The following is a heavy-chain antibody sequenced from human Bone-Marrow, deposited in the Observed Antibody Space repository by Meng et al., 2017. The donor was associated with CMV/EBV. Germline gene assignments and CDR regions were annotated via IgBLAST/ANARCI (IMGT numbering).Heavy chain of an antibody. Sequence: GESLKISCAASGFTFSKYWMSWVRQAPGKGLEWVNKIKEDGSEKYYVDSVKSRFTISRDNAENSLYLQLSSLRAEETAVYYCARYVCSGPSCYAFDDRGQGNLVTVPS. CDR1: GFTFSKYW. D-gene: IGHD2-2*01. V-gene: IGHV3-7*01. CDR3: ARYVCSGPSCYAFDD. CDR2: IKEDGSEK. J-gene: IGHJ4*01.